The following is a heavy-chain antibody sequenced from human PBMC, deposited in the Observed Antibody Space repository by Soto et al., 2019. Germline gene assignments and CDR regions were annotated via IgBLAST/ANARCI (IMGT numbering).Heavy chain of an antibody. Sequence: QITLKESGPTLVKPTQTLTLTCTCSGFSVSTSGVGVGWIRQPPGKALEWLALIYWDDDKRYRPSLKSRLTITKXXSKXXXVXXXXXXXXXXXXXXXXXXXXXXXXXXXXXXWGQGTLVTVSS. CDR3: XXXXXXXXXXXXXX. CDR1: GFSVSTSGVG. CDR2: IYWDDDK. V-gene: IGHV2-5*02. J-gene: IGHJ4*02.